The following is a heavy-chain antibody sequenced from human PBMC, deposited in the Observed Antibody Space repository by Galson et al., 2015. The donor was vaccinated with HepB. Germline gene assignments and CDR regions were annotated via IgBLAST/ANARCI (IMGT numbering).Heavy chain of an antibody. CDR2: ISSSSESI. J-gene: IGHJ6*03. D-gene: IGHD1-26*01. V-gene: IGHV3-48*01. CDR1: RFSFSTYR. CDR3: ARGGNYFYYYMDV. Sequence: SLRPSCAVSRFSFSTYRMNCVRQASGKGLEWVSYISSSSESIHSANPVKGRFSISRDSAKNSLYLQMNSLRPEATAIYYCARGGNYFYYYMDVWGKGTTVTISS.